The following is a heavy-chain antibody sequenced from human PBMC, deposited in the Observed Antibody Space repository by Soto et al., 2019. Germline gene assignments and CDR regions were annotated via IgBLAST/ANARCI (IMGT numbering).Heavy chain of an antibody. CDR2: IYWNDDK. V-gene: IGHV2-5*01. Sequence: SGPTLVKPTQTLTLTCTFSGFSLSTSGVGVGWIRQPPGKALEWLALIYWNDDKRYSPSLKSRLTITKDTSKNQVVLTMTNMDPVDTATYYCAHRREGATYYDFWSGLGAFQDWFDPWGQGTLVTVSS. J-gene: IGHJ5*02. D-gene: IGHD3-3*01. CDR3: AHRREGATYYDFWSGLGAFQDWFDP. CDR1: GFSLSTSGVG.